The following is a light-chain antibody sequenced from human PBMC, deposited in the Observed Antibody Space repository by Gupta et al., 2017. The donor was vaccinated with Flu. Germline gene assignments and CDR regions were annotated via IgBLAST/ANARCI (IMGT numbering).Light chain of an antibody. CDR2: GIS. V-gene: IGKV3-11*01. J-gene: IGKJ5*01. CDR1: QTITRY. Sequence: EIVLTQSPATLSLSPGEGVTLSCKASQTITRYLTWYQQRPGQAPRLLIYGISNRAAGIPARFSGSGSGTDFSLTISSLEPEDFAVYYCQHRSSWPSITFDQGRRLEIK. CDR3: QHRSSWPSIT.